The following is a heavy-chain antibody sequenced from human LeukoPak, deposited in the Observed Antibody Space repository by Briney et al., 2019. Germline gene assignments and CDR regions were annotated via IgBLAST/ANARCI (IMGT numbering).Heavy chain of an antibody. V-gene: IGHV4-31*03. CDR2: IYYSGST. Sequence: SQTLSLTCTVSGGSISSGGYYWSWIRQHPGKGLEWIGYIYYSGSTYYNPSLKSRVTISVDTSKNQFPLKLSSVTAADTAVYYCASSSPPDYYDSSGYPDYWGQGTLVTVSS. D-gene: IGHD3-22*01. J-gene: IGHJ4*02. CDR3: ASSSPPDYYDSSGYPDY. CDR1: GGSISSGGYY.